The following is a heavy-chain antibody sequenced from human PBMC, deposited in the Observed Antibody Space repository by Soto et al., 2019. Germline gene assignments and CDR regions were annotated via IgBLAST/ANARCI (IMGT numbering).Heavy chain of an antibody. CDR3: AKDHPSNGWPAFDH. D-gene: IGHD6-19*01. Sequence: GGSLRLSCTASGFNFNYYAMSWVRQAPGKGLEWVSSIDAAGNTYHADSVKGRFTISSDRSKSTLCLQMNSLRADDTATYYCAKDHPSNGWPAFDHWGQGTLVTVSS. CDR1: GFNFNYYA. CDR2: IDAAGNT. V-gene: IGHV3-23*01. J-gene: IGHJ4*02.